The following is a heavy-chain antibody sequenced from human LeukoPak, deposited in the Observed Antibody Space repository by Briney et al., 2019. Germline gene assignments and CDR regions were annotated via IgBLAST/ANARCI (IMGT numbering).Heavy chain of an antibody. D-gene: IGHD1-26*01. CDR1: GHTFTDYY. J-gene: IGHJ4*02. CDR2: IITIFGTA. CDR3: ARSSGSYSL. Sequence: ASVRVSCKASGHTFTDYYMHWVRQAPGPGLEWMGGIITIFGTANYAQKLQGRVTMTTDTSTSTAYMELRSLRSDDTAVYYCARSSGSYSLWGQGTLVTVSS. V-gene: IGHV1/OR15-2*02.